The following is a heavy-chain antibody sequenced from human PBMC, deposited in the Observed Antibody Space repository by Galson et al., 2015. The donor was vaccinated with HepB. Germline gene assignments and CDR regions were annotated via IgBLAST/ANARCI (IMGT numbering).Heavy chain of an antibody. CDR2: ISSNGGST. Sequence: SLRLSCAASGFTFSSYAMHWVRQAPGKGLEYVSAISSNGGSTYYANSVKGRFTISRDNSKNTLYLQMGSLRAEDMAVYYCARIVGSSWYSGIDYWGQGTLVTVSS. D-gene: IGHD6-13*01. CDR3: ARIVGSSWYSGIDY. J-gene: IGHJ4*02. CDR1: GFTFSSYA. V-gene: IGHV3-64*01.